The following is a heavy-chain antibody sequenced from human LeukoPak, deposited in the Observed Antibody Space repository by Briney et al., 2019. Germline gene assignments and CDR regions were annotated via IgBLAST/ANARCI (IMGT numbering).Heavy chain of an antibody. D-gene: IGHD2-2*02. V-gene: IGHV4-38-2*01. Sequence: PSETLSLTCAVSGYSNSRGYYWDWIRQPPGKGLEWIGSIYHSGSTYYNPSLKSRVTISVGTSKNQLSLKLSSVTAADTAVYYCARHCSSTSCYNLVRFDPWGQGTLVTVSS. CDR2: IYHSGST. J-gene: IGHJ5*02. CDR3: ARHCSSTSCYNLVRFDP. CDR1: GYSNSRGYY.